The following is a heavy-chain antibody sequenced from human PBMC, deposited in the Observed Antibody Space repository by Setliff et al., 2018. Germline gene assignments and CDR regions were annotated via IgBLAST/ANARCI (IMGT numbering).Heavy chain of an antibody. CDR3: VRALAYYYMDV. V-gene: IGHV3-48*01. CDR1: GFTFSSYS. CDR2: ISYSSGSI. Sequence: GGSLRLSCEASGFTFSSYSMNWVRQAPGKGLEWVAHISYSSGSISYADSVKGRFTISRGNAKNSLYLQMNSLRAEDTAIYYCVRALAYYYMDVWGKGTTVTVSS. J-gene: IGHJ6*03.